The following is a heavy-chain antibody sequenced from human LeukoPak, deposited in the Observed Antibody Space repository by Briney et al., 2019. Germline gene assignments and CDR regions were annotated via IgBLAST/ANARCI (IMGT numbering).Heavy chain of an antibody. J-gene: IGHJ3*02. CDR3: AKIGTLLWFGELLPTPDAFAI. D-gene: IGHD3-10*01. V-gene: IGHV3-23*01. Sequence: GGSLRLSCAASGFTFSSYAMSWVRQAPGKGLEWVSAISGSGGSTYYADSVKGRFTISRDNSKNTLYLQMNSLRAEDTAVYYCAKIGTLLWFGELLPTPDAFAIWGQGTMVTVSS. CDR1: GFTFSSYA. CDR2: ISGSGGST.